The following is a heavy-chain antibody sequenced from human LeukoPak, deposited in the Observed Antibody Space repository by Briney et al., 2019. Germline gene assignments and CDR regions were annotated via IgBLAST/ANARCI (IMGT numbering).Heavy chain of an antibody. D-gene: IGHD5-24*01. CDR2: IKGKPDGGTA. Sequence: GGSLRLSCAASGLTFANARMNWVRQAPGKGLEWVGRIKGKPDGGTADYAASVMARFIISRDDSKNTAYLQMNSLREEDSGLYFCSTDRDWGQGTLVAVSS. CDR1: GLTFANAR. V-gene: IGHV3-15*05. CDR3: STDRD. J-gene: IGHJ4*02.